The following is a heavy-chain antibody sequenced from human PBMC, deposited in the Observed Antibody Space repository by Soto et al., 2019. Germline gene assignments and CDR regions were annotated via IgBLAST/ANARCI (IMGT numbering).Heavy chain of an antibody. V-gene: IGHV3-48*02. Sequence: EVQLVESGGGLVQAGGSLGLSCSASGFTFRVYSMNWVRQAPGKGLEWVSYITSDERTIHYADSVKGRFTISRDNAKNSVYLQMTSLRDEDTAVYYCARSVEGHFDFWGQGILVTVSS. CDR2: ITSDERTI. CDR1: GFTFRVYS. J-gene: IGHJ4*01. CDR3: ARSVEGHFDF. D-gene: IGHD6-19*01.